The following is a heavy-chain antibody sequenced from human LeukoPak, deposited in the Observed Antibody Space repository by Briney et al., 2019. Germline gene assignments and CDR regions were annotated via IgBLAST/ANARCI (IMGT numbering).Heavy chain of an antibody. V-gene: IGHV1-2*02. CDR1: GYTFTGYY. CDR2: INPNSGGT. CDR3: ARDGYSSSWYYYYYMDV. Sequence: ASVKVSCKASGYTFTGYYMHWVRQAPGQGLEWMGWINPNSGGTNYAQKFQGRVTMTRDTSISTAYMELSRLRSDDTAVYYCARDGYSSSWYYYYYMDVWGKGTTVTISS. J-gene: IGHJ6*03. D-gene: IGHD6-13*01.